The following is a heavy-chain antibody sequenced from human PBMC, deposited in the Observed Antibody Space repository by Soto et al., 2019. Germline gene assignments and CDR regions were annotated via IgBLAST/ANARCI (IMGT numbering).Heavy chain of an antibody. Sequence: QVQVEQSGAEVKKPGSSVKVSCKASGGTFSTAAISWVRQAPGQGLEWMGGIMPIFRTADYAQKFQGRVTITADESTTTASLELRSLRSEDTAVYYCARNKDRPQLGGHYYYIMDVWGQGTTVTVSS. D-gene: IGHD3-3*02. J-gene: IGHJ6*02. V-gene: IGHV1-69*12. CDR1: GGTFSTAA. CDR3: ARNKDRPQLGGHYYYIMDV. CDR2: IMPIFRTA.